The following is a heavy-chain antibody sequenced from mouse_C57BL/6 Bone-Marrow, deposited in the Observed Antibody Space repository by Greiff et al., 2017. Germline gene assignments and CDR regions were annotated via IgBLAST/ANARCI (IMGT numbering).Heavy chain of an antibody. V-gene: IGHV1-19*01. CDR1: GYTFTDYY. J-gene: IGHJ4*01. CDR3: ARWYGNYYAMDY. D-gene: IGHD2-10*02. CDR2: INPYNGGT. Sequence: VQLQQSGPVLVKPGASVKMSCKASGYTFTDYYMNWVKQSHGKSLEWIGVINPYNGGTSYNQKFKGKATLTVDKSSSTAYMELNSLTSEDSAVYYCARWYGNYYAMDYWGQGTSVTVSS.